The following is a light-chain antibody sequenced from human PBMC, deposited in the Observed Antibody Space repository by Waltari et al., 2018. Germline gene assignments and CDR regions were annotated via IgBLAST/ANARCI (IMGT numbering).Light chain of an antibody. CDR3: QTWGTGIVV. J-gene: IGLJ2*01. V-gene: IGLV4-69*01. Sequence: QLVLTQPPSASASLGASVKLTCTLSSGHSSFVIAWHQQQPGKGPRYLMTLNTDGGHTKGDGIPDRFSGSTSGAERYLTIASPQSEDEADYFCQTWGTGIVVFGGGTKLTVL. CDR2: LNTDGGH. CDR1: SGHSSFV.